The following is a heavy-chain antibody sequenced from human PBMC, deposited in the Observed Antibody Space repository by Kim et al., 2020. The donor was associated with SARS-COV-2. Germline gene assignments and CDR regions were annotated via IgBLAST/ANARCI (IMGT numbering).Heavy chain of an antibody. CDR2: INPNSGDT. CDR1: GYIFTYNY. D-gene: IGHD6-19*01. J-gene: IGHJ6*02. CDR3: ARDLAVPSKHYYYSNGLDV. Sequence: ASVKVSCKASGYIFTYNYIHWVRLAPGQGLEWMGWINPNSGDTNYAQKFQGRVTMTGDTSISTAYMELSRLTFDDTAVYYCARDLAVPSKHYYYSNGLDVWGQGTTVTVS. V-gene: IGHV1-2*02.